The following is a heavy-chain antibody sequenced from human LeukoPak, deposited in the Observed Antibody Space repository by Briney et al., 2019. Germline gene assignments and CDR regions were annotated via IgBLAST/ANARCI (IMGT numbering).Heavy chain of an antibody. CDR1: GFTFSSYG. V-gene: IGHV3-66*01. CDR2: IYSGGST. Sequence: GGSLGLSCGASGFTFSSYGMTWVRQAPGKGLEWVSLIYSGGSTYYADSVKGRFTISRDNSKNTLYLQMNSLRAEDTAVYYCTRGTDGLWDFWGQGTLVTVSS. CDR3: TRGTDGLWDF. J-gene: IGHJ4*02. D-gene: IGHD2-8*01.